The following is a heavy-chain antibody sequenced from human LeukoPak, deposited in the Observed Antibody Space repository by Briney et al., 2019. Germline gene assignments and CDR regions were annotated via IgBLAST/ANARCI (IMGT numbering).Heavy chain of an antibody. V-gene: IGHV3-20*04. J-gene: IGHJ3*02. Sequence: GGSLRLSCAASGFTFDDYGMSWVRQAPGKGLEWVSGINWNGGSTGYADSVKGRFTISRDNPKNSRYLQMNSLRADDTALYYCARGGGSYRNAFDIWGQGTMVTVSS. CDR1: GFTFDDYG. CDR3: ARGGGSYRNAFDI. CDR2: INWNGGST. D-gene: IGHD1-26*01.